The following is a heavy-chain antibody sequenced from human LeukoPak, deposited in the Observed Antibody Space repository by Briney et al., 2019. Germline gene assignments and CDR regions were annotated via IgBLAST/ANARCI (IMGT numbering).Heavy chain of an antibody. J-gene: IGHJ4*02. CDR1: GGSISSGSYY. Sequence: SQTLSLTCTVSGGSISSGSYYWSWIRQPAGKGLEWIGRIYTSGSTNYNPSLKSRVTISVDTSKNQFSLKLSSVTAAGTAVYYCAGTAMPKGPYCFDYWGQGTLVTVSS. CDR3: AGTAMPKGPYCFDY. CDR2: IYTSGST. D-gene: IGHD5-18*01. V-gene: IGHV4-61*02.